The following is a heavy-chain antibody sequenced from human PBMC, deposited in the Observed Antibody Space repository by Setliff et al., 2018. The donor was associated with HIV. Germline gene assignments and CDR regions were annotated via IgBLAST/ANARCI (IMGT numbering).Heavy chain of an antibody. CDR3: ARDNGRYFDRGWFDP. CDR2: IIASATYI. CDR1: GFTFSNYS. Sequence: GGSLSLSCAASGFTFSNYSMNWVRQTPGKGLEWVSSIIASATYIYYADSVKGRFTISRDNAENSLYLQMNSLRADDTAAYYCARDNGRYFDRGWFDPWGQGALVTVSS. D-gene: IGHD3-9*01. V-gene: IGHV3-21*01. J-gene: IGHJ5*02.